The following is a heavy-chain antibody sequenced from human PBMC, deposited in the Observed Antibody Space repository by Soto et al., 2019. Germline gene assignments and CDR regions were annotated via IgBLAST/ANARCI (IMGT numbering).Heavy chain of an antibody. D-gene: IGHD5-18*01. V-gene: IGHV3-53*02. CDR2: IYSGGST. CDR3: ARDRGYSYGTDAFDI. CDR1: GFTVSSNY. Sequence: EVQLAETGGGLIQPGGSLRLSCAASGFTVSSNYMSWVRQAPGKGLEWVSVIYSGGSTYYADSVKGRFTISRDNSKNTLYLQMNSLRAEDTAVYYCARDRGYSYGTDAFDIWGQGTMVTVSS. J-gene: IGHJ3*02.